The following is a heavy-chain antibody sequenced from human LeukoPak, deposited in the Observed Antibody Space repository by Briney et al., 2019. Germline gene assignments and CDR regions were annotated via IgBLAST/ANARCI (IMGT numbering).Heavy chain of an antibody. V-gene: IGHV3-48*01. CDR3: ANCDDYGDLADY. CDR1: EFTFSSYS. J-gene: IGHJ4*02. CDR2: ITNSGNSK. D-gene: IGHD4-17*01. Sequence: GGSLRLSCAASEFTFSSYSMNWVRQAPGEGLEWVSYITNSGNSKSYADSVKGRFTISRDNTKNSLYLQMNGLRAEDTAVYYCANCDDYGDLADYWGQGTLVTVSS.